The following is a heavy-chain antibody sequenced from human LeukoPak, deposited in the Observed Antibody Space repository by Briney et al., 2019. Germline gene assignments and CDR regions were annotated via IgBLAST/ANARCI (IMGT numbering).Heavy chain of an antibody. D-gene: IGHD3-16*01. J-gene: IGHJ1*01. CDR3: ARSQFLTTNSGAWGFQP. CDR1: GGTFSSYA. CDR2: INPSNGET. Sequence: ASVKVSCKASGGTFSSYAISWVRQAPGQRLEWMAWINPSNGETKFAPRFQGRVTMTRDTSISTAYMELSRLRPDDTAIYYCARSQFLTTNSGAWGFQPWGQGTLVTVSS. V-gene: IGHV1-2*02.